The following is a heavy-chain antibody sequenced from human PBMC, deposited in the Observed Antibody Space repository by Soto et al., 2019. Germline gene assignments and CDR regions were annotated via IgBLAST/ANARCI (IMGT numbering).Heavy chain of an antibody. CDR1: GFSFDNYA. Sequence: EVQLVESGGDWVQPGRSLRLSCAASGFSFDNYAMSWVRQAPGEGLEWVASVSWNSGSIAYADSVKGRFTVLRDNSKNSVYVQMNSLRGEDRALYYCAKAAGPDGLARFDSWGEGTLVTVSS. V-gene: IGHV3-9*01. CDR2: VSWNSGSI. CDR3: AKAAGPDGLARFDS. J-gene: IGHJ4*02.